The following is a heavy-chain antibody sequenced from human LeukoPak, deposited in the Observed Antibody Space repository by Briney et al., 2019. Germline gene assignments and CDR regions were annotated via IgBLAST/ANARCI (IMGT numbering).Heavy chain of an antibody. CDR3: ASLPEVWGAFDI. D-gene: IGHD7-27*01. CDR2: IYYSGSN. CDR1: GGSISSYY. J-gene: IGHJ3*02. Sequence: SETLSLTCTGSGGSISSYYWSWIRQPPGKGLEGIGYIYYSGSNNYNPSLKSRVTISVDTSKNPFSLKLSSVTAADTAVYYCASLPEVWGAFDIWGQGTMVTVSS. V-gene: IGHV4-59*01.